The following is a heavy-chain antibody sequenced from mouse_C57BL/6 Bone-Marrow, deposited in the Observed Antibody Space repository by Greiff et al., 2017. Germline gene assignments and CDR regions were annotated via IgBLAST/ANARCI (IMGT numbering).Heavy chain of an antibody. Sequence: EVKLMESGGGLVQPGGSLKLSCAASGFTFSDYYMYWVRQTPEKRLEWVAYISNGGGSTYYPDTVKGRFTISRDNAKNTLYLQMSRLKSEDTAMYYCARLSRDYAMDYWGQGTSVTVSS. CDR2: ISNGGGST. V-gene: IGHV5-12*01. CDR3: ARLSRDYAMDY. CDR1: GFTFSDYY. J-gene: IGHJ4*01.